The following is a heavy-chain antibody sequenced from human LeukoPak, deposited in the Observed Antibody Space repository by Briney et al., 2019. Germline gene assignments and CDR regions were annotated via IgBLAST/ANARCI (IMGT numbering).Heavy chain of an antibody. CDR1: GFTFSSYS. Sequence: PGGSLRLSCAASGFTFSSYSMNWVRQAPGKGLEWVSSISSSSSYIYYADSVKGRFTISRDNAKNSLYLQMNSLRAEDTAVYYCARAQAEYSGGFLGYYYYGMDVWGQGTTVTVSS. J-gene: IGHJ6*02. V-gene: IGHV3-21*01. CDR2: ISSSSSYI. CDR3: ARAQAEYSGGFLGYYYYGMDV. D-gene: IGHD1-26*01.